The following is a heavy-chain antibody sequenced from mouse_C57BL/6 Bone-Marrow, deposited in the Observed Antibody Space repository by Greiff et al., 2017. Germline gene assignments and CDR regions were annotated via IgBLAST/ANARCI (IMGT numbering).Heavy chain of an antibody. CDR3: ARRRQLRLFDY. V-gene: IGHV5-6*01. D-gene: IGHD3-2*02. CDR1: GFTFSSYG. J-gene: IGHJ2*01. Sequence: DVHLVESGGDLVKPGGSLKLSCAASGFTFSSYGMSWVRQTPDKRLEWVATISSGGSYTYYPDSVKGRFTISRDNAKNTLYLQMSRLKSEDTAMYYCARRRQLRLFDYWGQGTTLTVSS. CDR2: ISSGGSYT.